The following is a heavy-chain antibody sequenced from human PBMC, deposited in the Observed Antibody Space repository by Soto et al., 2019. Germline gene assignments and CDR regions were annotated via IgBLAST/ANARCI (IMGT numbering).Heavy chain of an antibody. CDR2: ISAYNGNT. V-gene: IGHV1-18*04. J-gene: IGHJ6*02. CDR1: GYTFTSYG. D-gene: IGHD3-10*01. Sequence: ASVKVSCKASGYTFTSYGISLVRQAPGQGLEWMGWISAYNGNTNYAQKLQGRVTMTTDTSTSTAYMELRSLRSDDTAVYYCARFGVVRGVINYYGMDVWGQGTTVTVSS. CDR3: ARFGVVRGVINYYGMDV.